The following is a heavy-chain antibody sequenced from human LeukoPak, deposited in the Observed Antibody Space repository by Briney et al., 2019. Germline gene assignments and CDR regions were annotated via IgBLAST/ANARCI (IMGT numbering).Heavy chain of an antibody. CDR1: GYTFTNYG. Sequence: ASVKVSCKASGYTFTNYGVAWVRQAPGQGLEWMGWISAYNVNTNYAQKLQGRVTMTRDTSISTAYMELRSLRSDDTAVYYCARRTRDFDYWGQGTLVTVSS. V-gene: IGHV1-18*01. CDR2: ISAYNVNT. CDR3: ARRTRDFDY. J-gene: IGHJ4*02.